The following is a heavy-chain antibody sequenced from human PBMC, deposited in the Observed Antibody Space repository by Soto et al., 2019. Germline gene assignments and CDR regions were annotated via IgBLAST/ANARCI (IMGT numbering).Heavy chain of an antibody. CDR2: INAGNGNT. CDR1: GYTFTSYA. J-gene: IGHJ4*02. V-gene: IGHV1-3*01. D-gene: IGHD2-21*02. CDR3: AFNCGGDCPFDY. Sequence: GASVKVSCKASGYTFTSYAMHWVRQAPGQRLEWMGWINAGNGNTKYSQKFQGRVTITRDTSASTAYMELSSLRSEDTAVYYCAFNCGGDCPFDYWGQGTLVTVSS.